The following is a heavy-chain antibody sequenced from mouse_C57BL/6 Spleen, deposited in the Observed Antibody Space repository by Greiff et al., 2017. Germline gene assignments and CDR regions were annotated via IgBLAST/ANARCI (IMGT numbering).Heavy chain of an antibody. CDR2: IRSKSSNYAT. D-gene: IGHD2-2*01. J-gene: IGHJ4*01. CDR3: VKGVLYYGYDDYAMDY. V-gene: IGHV10-3*01. Sequence: EVQLVESGGGLVQPKGSLKLSCAASGFTFNTYAMHWVRQAPGKGLEWVARIRSKSSNYATYYADSVKDRFTISRDDSQSMLYLQMNNLKTEDTAMYYCVKGVLYYGYDDYAMDYWGQGTSVTVSS. CDR1: GFTFNTYA.